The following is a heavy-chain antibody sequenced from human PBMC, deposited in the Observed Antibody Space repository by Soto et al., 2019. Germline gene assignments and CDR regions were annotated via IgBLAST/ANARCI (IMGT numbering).Heavy chain of an antibody. J-gene: IGHJ4*02. CDR1: GFTFSNYW. Sequence: SLRLSCAASGFTFSNYWMSWVRQAPGKGLEWVANIKQDGSEKYYVDSVKGRFTISRDNAKNSLYVQMNSLRAEDTAVYYCARVYGTFDYWGQGTLVTVSS. CDR3: ARVYGTFDY. CDR2: IKQDGSEK. V-gene: IGHV3-7*05. D-gene: IGHD4-17*01.